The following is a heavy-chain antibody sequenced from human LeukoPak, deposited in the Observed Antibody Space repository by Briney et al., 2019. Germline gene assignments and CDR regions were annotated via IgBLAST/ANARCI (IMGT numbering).Heavy chain of an antibody. Sequence: SETLSLTCTVSGGSISSSSYYWGWIRQPPGKGLEWIGSIYYSGSTYYNPSLKSRVTISVDTSKNQFSLKLSSVTAADTAVYYCARQGYCSGSCYFSVDYWGQGTLVTVSS. V-gene: IGHV4-39*01. CDR1: GGSISSSSYY. J-gene: IGHJ4*02. D-gene: IGHD2-15*01. CDR3: ARQGYCSGSCYFSVDY. CDR2: IYYSGST.